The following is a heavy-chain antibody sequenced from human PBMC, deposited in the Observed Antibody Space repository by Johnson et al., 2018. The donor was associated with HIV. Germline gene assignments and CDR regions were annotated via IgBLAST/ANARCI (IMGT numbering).Heavy chain of an antibody. Sequence: QVQLVESGGGVVQPGRSLRLSCEASGFTFSSYAMHWVRQAPDKGLEWVAVISYDGSNKYYADFVKGRVPIPRDNSKNTLYLQMNSLRAEDTAVNYCARASHSSGGYGRLGDALDIWGQVTMVTVSS. V-gene: IGHV3-30-3*01. J-gene: IGHJ3*02. D-gene: IGHD6-19*01. CDR3: ARASHSSGGYGRLGDALDI. CDR2: ISYDGSNK. CDR1: GFTFSSYA.